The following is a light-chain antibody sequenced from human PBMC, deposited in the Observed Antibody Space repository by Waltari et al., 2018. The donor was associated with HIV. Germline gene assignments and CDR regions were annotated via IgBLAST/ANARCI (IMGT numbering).Light chain of an antibody. CDR2: DTY. J-gene: IGLJ1*01. CDR1: SPTIGAGYD. CDR3: QSYDSSLRNYV. Sequence: QSFLTQPPSMSGATGHRVTISCTGRSPTIGAGYDAHGHQQLPRTSHKLLMYDTYKRTSGVPDRFSGSKSGPSASLVITGLQPEDEADYYCQSYDSSLRNYVFGTGTKVTFI. V-gene: IGLV1-40*01.